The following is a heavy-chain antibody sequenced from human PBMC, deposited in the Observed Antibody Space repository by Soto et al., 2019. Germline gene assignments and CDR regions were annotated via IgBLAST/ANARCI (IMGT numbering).Heavy chain of an antibody. J-gene: IGHJ6*02. CDR2: ISYDGSNK. CDR1: GFTFSSYG. CDR3: AKDLGGDYDFWSGYPMDV. V-gene: IGHV3-30*18. Sequence: PGGSLRLSCAASGFTFSSYGMHWVRQAPGKGLEWVAVISYDGSNKYYADSVKGRFTISRDNSKNTLYLQTNSLRAEDTAVYYCAKDLGGDYDFWSGYPMDVWGQGTTVTVSS. D-gene: IGHD3-3*01.